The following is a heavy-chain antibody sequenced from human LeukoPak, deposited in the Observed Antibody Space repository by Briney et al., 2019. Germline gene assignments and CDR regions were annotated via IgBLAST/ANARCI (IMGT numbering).Heavy chain of an antibody. D-gene: IGHD1-14*01. CDR2: VKEDGSEK. V-gene: IGHV3-7*01. CDR3: ARDPETERGRDGLDC. CDR1: GFTFSNYW. J-gene: IGHJ4*02. Sequence: GGSLRLSCAASGFTFSNYWMSWVRQAPGKGLEWVANVKEDGSEKYYMDSVKGRFIISRDNAKNSLHLQTNSLRVEDTAVYFCARDPETERGRDGLDCWGQGTLVTVSS.